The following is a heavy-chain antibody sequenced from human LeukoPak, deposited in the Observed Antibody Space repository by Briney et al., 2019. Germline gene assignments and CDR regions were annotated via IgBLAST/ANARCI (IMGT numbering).Heavy chain of an antibody. J-gene: IGHJ3*02. CDR3: ARDPIELATTRRAFDI. CDR2: ISSTSSYI. V-gene: IGHV3-21*01. Sequence: GGSLRLSCAASGFTFSTYSMNWVRQAPGKGLEWVSSISSTSSYIYYADSVKGRSTISRDNAKNSLYLQMFSLRAEDTAVYYCARDPIELATTRRAFDIWGQGTMVTVSS. D-gene: IGHD5-24*01. CDR1: GFTFSTYS.